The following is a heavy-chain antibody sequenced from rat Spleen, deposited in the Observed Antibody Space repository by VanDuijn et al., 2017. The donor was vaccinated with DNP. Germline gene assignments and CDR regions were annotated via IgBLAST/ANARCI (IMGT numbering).Heavy chain of an antibody. J-gene: IGHJ1*01. CDR2: ISYEGGST. Sequence: EVQLVESGGGLVQPGRSLKLSCAASGFTFTDYYMAWVRQAPKKGLEWVASISYEGGSTYYGDSVKGRFTISRDNAQSTLYLQMNSLRSEDTATYYCARHGDPYWYFDFWGPGTMVTVSS. V-gene: IGHV5-22*01. CDR3: ARHGDPYWYFDF. CDR1: GFTFTDYY.